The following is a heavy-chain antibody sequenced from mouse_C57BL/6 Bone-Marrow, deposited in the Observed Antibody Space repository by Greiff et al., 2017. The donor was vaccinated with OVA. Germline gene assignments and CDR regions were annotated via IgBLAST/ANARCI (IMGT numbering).Heavy chain of an antibody. CDR2: ICSGGDYI. D-gene: IGHD4-1*01. CDR1: GFTFSSYA. J-gene: IGHJ3*01. Sequence: EVKVVESGEGLVKPGGSLKLSCAASGFTFSSYAMSWVRQTPEKRLEWVAYICSGGDYIYYADTVKGRFTISRDNARNTLYLQMSSLKSEDTAMYYCTRGGKTGTFAYWGQGTLVTVSA. CDR3: TRGGKTGTFAY. V-gene: IGHV5-9-1*02.